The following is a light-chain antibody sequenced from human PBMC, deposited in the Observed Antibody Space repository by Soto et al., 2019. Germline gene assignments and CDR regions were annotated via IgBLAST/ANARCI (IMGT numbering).Light chain of an antibody. J-gene: IGKJ5*01. CDR1: QSVSSR. CDR2: GAS. CDR3: QHYVERSTIN. Sequence: EIVMTQSPGTLSLSPGEGATLSCRASQSVSSRLAWYQQKPGQAPRLLISGASSRATGIPDRFSGSGSGTDFTLTISRLEPEDFALYYCQHYVERSTINFGQGTRLEI. V-gene: IGKV3-20*01.